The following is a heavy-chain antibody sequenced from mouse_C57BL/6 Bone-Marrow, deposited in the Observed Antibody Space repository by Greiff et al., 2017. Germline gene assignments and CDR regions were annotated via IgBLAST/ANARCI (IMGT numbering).Heavy chain of an antibody. CDR3: TTAYYSNYYFDY. CDR2: IDPENGDT. Sequence: LVESGAELVRPGASVKLSCTASGFNIKDDYMHWVKQRPEQGLEWIGWIDPENGDTEYASKFQGKATITADTSSNTAYLQLSSLTSEDTAVYYCTTAYYSNYYFDYWGQGTTLTVSS. V-gene: IGHV14-4*01. D-gene: IGHD2-5*01. CDR1: GFNIKDDY. J-gene: IGHJ2*01.